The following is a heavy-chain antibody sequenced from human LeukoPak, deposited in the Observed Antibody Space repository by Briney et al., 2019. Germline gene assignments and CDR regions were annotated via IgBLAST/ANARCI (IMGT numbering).Heavy chain of an antibody. CDR3: ARVGYFDWSQDV. CDR1: GYTFTGYY. J-gene: IGHJ4*02. V-gene: IGHV1-2*02. D-gene: IGHD3-9*01. CDR2: INPNSGGT. Sequence: ASVKVSCKASGYTFTGYYMHWVRQAPGQGLEWMGWINPNSGGTNYAQKFQGRVTMTRDTSIDTAYMELSRLRSDDTAVYYCARVGYFDWSQDVWGQGTLVTVSS.